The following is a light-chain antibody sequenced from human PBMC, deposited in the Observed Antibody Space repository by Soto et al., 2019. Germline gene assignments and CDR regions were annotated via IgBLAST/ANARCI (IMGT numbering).Light chain of an antibody. Sequence: QSALTQPPSGYGTPGQSVTISCSGSSSNIGSNTVNWYQQLPGTAPKLLIYSNNQRPSGVPDRFSGSKSGTSASLAISGLQSEDEADYYCAAWDDSLNGFYVFGTGTKVTV. V-gene: IGLV1-44*01. J-gene: IGLJ1*01. CDR1: SSNIGSNT. CDR2: SNN. CDR3: AAWDDSLNGFYV.